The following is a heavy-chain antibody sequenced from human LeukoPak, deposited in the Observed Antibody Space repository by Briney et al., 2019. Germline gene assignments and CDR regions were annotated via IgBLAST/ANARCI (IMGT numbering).Heavy chain of an antibody. Sequence: GGSLRLSCAAPGFTFRSYWMHCVRQAPGKGLWWVSRINFDVSSTSYADSVKGRFTISRDNAKNTLFLQMNSLRAEDTAVYYCARDPENKDAFDIWGQGTMVTVSS. CDR1: GFTFRSYW. J-gene: IGHJ3*02. D-gene: IGHD1-14*01. CDR2: INFDVSST. V-gene: IGHV3-74*01. CDR3: ARDPENKDAFDI.